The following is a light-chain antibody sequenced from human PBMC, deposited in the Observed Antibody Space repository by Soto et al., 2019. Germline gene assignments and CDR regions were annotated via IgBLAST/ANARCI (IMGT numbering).Light chain of an antibody. CDR3: QQYGSSTWT. CDR1: QSVSNN. CDR2: GAS. J-gene: IGKJ1*01. Sequence: EMVITQSPATLSVSPGERATLSCRASQSVSNNLAWYQQRPGQAPRLLIYGASTRATGIPDRFSGSGSGTDFTLTISRLEPEDFAVYYCQQYGSSTWTFGQGTKVDTK. V-gene: IGKV3-20*01.